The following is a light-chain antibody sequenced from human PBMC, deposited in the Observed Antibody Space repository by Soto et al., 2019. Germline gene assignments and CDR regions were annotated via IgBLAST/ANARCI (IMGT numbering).Light chain of an antibody. Sequence: EIVLTQSPGTLSLSPGERSTLSCRASQSVSSSSLAWYQQNPGQAPRLLIYEASSRATGIPDRFSGSGSGTDFTLTISRLEHEDFAVYYWQQYRTFVQGTKVDIK. CDR2: EAS. CDR1: QSVSSSS. J-gene: IGKJ1*01. V-gene: IGKV3-20*01. CDR3: QQYRT.